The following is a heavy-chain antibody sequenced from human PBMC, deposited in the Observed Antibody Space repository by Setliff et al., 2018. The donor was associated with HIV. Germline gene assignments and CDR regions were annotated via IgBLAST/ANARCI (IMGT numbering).Heavy chain of an antibody. Sequence: ASVKVSCKASGYTFNNYAMNWVRQAPGQGLELMGWINTYSGKPTYVKGLTGRFVFSLDTSVNTAYLQISSLKTEDTAVYYCARQNGDYHGVDKWGQGTLVTVSS. D-gene: IGHD4-17*01. CDR3: ARQNGDYHGVDK. CDR1: GYTFNNYA. CDR2: INTYSGKP. J-gene: IGHJ4*02. V-gene: IGHV7-4-1*02.